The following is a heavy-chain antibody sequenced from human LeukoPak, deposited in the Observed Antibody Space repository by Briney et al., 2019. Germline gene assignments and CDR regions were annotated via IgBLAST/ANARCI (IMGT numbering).Heavy chain of an antibody. D-gene: IGHD2-2*01. Sequence: SETLSLTCTVSGGSISSYYWSWIRQPAGKGLEWIGRIYTSGCTNYNPSLKNRATMSVDTSKNQFSLKLSSVTAADTAVYYCARDADCSSTSCYSSWFDPWGQGTLVTVSS. CDR1: GGSISSYY. CDR3: ARDADCSSTSCYSSWFDP. J-gene: IGHJ5*02. V-gene: IGHV4-4*07. CDR2: IYTSGCT.